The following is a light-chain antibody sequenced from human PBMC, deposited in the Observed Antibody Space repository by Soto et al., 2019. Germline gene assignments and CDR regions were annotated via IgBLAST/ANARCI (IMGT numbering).Light chain of an antibody. CDR2: GAS. CDR1: QSVSSN. Sequence: EIVMTQSPATLSVSPGERATLSCRASQSVSSNLAWYQQKRGQAPRLLIYGASTRATGIPVRFSGSGSGTEFTLTISSLQSEDFAVYYCQQYNNLPPITFGQGTRLEIK. J-gene: IGKJ5*01. CDR3: QQYNNLPPIT. V-gene: IGKV3-15*01.